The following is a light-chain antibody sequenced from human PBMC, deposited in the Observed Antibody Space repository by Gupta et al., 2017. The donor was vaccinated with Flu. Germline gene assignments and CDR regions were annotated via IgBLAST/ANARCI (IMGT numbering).Light chain of an antibody. J-gene: IGKJ1*01. Sequence: DIQVTQSPSTLYASAGDRVTITCRASQSVGSYLAWYQQKPGKAPKLLINKACNSESGVSSRFSGSGSGTEFTFTISSLQPDDFATYYCQQEDAYPWSFGQGTTVEIK. V-gene: IGKV1-5*03. CDR3: QQEDAYPWS. CDR2: KAC. CDR1: QSVGSY.